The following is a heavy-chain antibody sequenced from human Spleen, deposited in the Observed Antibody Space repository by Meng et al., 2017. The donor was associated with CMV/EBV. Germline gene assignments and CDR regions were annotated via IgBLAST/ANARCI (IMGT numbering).Heavy chain of an antibody. Sequence: GESLKISCVASGFTFSSYAMNWVRQPPGKGLEWVSAASGSGGSTYYADSVRGRFTISRDNSKNTLYLQMHSLRAEDTAVFYCAKGKAYSYAFSWFDSWGQGTLVTVSS. CDR2: ASGSGGST. CDR1: GFTFSSYA. J-gene: IGHJ5*01. D-gene: IGHD5-18*01. CDR3: AKGKAYSYAFSWFDS. V-gene: IGHV3-23*01.